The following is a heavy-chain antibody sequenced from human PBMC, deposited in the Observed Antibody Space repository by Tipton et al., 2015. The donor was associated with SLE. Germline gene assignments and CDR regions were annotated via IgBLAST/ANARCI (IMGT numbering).Heavy chain of an antibody. Sequence: QLVQSGAEVKKPGASVKVSCKASGYTFTSYGISWVRQAPGQGLEWMGWISTYNGNTHYAQNLQGRVTMTTDTSTSTAYMELRSLRSDDTAVYCCAREEYSGSDYYYYDMDVWGQGTTVTISS. J-gene: IGHJ6*02. V-gene: IGHV1-18*01. CDR3: AREEYSGSDYYYYDMDV. D-gene: IGHD3-10*01. CDR1: GYTFTSYG. CDR2: ISTYNGNT.